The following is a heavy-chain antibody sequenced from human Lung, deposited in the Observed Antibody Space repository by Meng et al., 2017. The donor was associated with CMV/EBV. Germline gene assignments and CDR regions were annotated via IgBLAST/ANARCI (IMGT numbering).Heavy chain of an antibody. D-gene: IGHD2-15*01. CDR2: IIPTFNTI. V-gene: IGHV1-69*05. CDR1: GDTFSNLA. CDR3: VRDRIGWFDP. Sequence: KVSYKASGDTFSNLAISWVRQTPGQGLEWMGGIIPTFNTIKYAQKFQGRLTITTDRSTSTAYMDLSSLGSDDTAVYYCVRDRIGWFDPWGQGTLVTVSS. J-gene: IGHJ5*02.